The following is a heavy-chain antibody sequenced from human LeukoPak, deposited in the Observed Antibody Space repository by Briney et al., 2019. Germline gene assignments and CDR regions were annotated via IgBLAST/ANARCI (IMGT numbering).Heavy chain of an antibody. Sequence: SETLSLTCTVSGGSISSYYWSWIRQPPGKGLEWIGYIYYSGSTYYNPSLKSRVTISVDTSKNQFSLKVTSVTAADTAVYYCARDRRAGQSGYWFDPWGQGTLVTVPS. J-gene: IGHJ5*02. CDR1: GGSISSYY. CDR2: IYYSGST. CDR3: ARDRRAGQSGYWFDP. V-gene: IGHV4-59*01. D-gene: IGHD3-22*01.